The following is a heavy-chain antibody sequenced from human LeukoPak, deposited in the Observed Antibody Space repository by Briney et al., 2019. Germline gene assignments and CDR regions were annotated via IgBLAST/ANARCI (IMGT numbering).Heavy chain of an antibody. Sequence: ANINQDGSEKCYVDSVKGRFTISRDNAKNSLYLQMNSLRAEDTAVYYCAREGLYGDYLFDYWGQGTLVTVSS. D-gene: IGHD4-17*01. CDR3: AREGLYGDYLFDY. CDR2: INQDGSEK. V-gene: IGHV3-7*01. J-gene: IGHJ4*02.